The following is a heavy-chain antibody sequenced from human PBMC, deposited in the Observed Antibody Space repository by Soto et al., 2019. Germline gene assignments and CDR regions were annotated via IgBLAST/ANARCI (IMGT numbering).Heavy chain of an antibody. CDR3: ARDLSLGSNGYYYMDV. CDR1: GFILSDCA. J-gene: IGHJ6*03. Sequence: EVQLVESGGGLVQPGGSLRLSCATSGFILSDCAMNWVRQAPGKGLEWVSYISSSSSVIDYADSVKGRFTVSRDNARNSLYLQMNSLRAEDTAVYYCARDLSLGSNGYYYMDVWGKGTTVTVSS. D-gene: IGHD3-16*01. CDR2: ISSSSSVI. V-gene: IGHV3-48*01.